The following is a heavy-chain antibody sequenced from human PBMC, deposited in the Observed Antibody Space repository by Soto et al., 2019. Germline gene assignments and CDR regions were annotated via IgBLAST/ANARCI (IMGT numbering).Heavy chain of an antibody. CDR1: GFTLSSNW. D-gene: IGHD4-17*01. CDR2: IKQDGSQK. V-gene: IGHV3-7*01. J-gene: IGHJ4*02. Sequence: EVQLVESGGGLVQPGGSLRLSCAASGFTLSSNWMNWVRLAPGKGLEWVANIKQDGSQKNYVDSVKGRFTISRDNAKNSLYLQMSSLRAEDTAVYYCMTSVTTHDYWGQGTLVTVSS. CDR3: MTSVTTHDY.